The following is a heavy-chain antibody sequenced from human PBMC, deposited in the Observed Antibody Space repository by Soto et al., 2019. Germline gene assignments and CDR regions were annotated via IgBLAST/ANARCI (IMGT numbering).Heavy chain of an antibody. CDR2: IDPSDYYT. D-gene: IGHD2-8*01. Sequence: GESLKISCKGYGYSFTSYWISWVRQMPGKGLEWMGRIDPSDYYTNYSPSFQGHVTISADKSISTAYLQWISLKASDTAMYYCACHPSLNGVPKWFDDWGQGTLVTVSS. J-gene: IGHJ4*02. V-gene: IGHV5-10-1*01. CDR3: ACHPSLNGVPKWFDD. CDR1: GYSFTSYW.